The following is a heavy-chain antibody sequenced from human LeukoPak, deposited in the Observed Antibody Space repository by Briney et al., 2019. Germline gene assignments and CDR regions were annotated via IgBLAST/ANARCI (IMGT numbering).Heavy chain of an antibody. J-gene: IGHJ4*02. CDR3: ARVPVTNYYFDY. CDR1: GGTFSSYA. D-gene: IGHD4-17*01. CDR2: IIPIFGTA. Sequence: SVKVSCKASGGTFSSYAISWVRQAPGQGLEWMGGIIPIFGTANYAQKFQGRVTMTRDTSTSTVYMELSSLRSEDTAVYYCARVPVTNYYFDYWGQGTLVTVSS. V-gene: IGHV1-69*05.